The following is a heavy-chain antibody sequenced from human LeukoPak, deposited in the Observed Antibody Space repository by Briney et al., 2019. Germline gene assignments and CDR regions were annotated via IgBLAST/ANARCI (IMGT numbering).Heavy chain of an antibody. Sequence: GGSLRLSCAASGFTFSSYAMSWVRQAPGKGLEWVSAISGSGGSTYYADSVKGRFTISRDNSENTLYLQMNSLRAEDTAVYYCAKGDSGSYYKDPYYFDYWGQGTLVTVSS. CDR1: GFTFSSYA. V-gene: IGHV3-23*01. D-gene: IGHD1-26*01. CDR2: ISGSGGST. CDR3: AKGDSGSYYKDPYYFDY. J-gene: IGHJ4*02.